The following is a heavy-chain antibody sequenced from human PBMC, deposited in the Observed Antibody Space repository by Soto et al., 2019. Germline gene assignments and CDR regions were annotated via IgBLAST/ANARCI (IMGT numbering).Heavy chain of an antibody. V-gene: IGHV4-59*01. CDR2: IYSSGST. J-gene: IGHJ4*02. CDR1: GGSISNYY. Sequence: SETLSLTCTVSGGSISNYYWNWIRQSPGKGLEWIGYIYSSGSTHYNPSLQNRVTISIDTSKNQVSLKVNSVTAADAAVYYCARDHPHSYGVYYFDYWGQGTPVTVSS. D-gene: IGHD5-18*01. CDR3: ARDHPHSYGVYYFDY.